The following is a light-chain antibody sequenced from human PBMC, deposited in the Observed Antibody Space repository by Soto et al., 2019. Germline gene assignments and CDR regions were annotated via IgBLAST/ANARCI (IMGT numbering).Light chain of an antibody. V-gene: IGKV1-5*01. CDR3: QQYDSYRT. CDR2: DAS. CDR1: QSINTW. J-gene: IGKJ1*01. Sequence: DIQMTPSPSTLSASVGDRVTITCRASQSINTWLAWYQQKPGKAPKLLIYDASSLDNGVPSRFSGSGSGTEFTLTISSLQSDDFATYYCQQYDSYRTFGQGTKVDIK.